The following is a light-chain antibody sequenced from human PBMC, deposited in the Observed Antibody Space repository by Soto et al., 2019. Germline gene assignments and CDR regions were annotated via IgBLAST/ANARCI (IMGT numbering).Light chain of an antibody. V-gene: IGLV2-14*01. J-gene: IGLJ2*01. CDR1: SSDVGGYSY. Sequence: QSALTQPASVSGSPGQSITISCTGTSSDVGGYSYVSWYQQHPGKAPKLMIYEVSNRPSGVSNRFSGSKSGNTASLTISGLQAEDEADYYCSSYTSSSTVIFGGGIKLTVL. CDR3: SSYTSSSTVI. CDR2: EVS.